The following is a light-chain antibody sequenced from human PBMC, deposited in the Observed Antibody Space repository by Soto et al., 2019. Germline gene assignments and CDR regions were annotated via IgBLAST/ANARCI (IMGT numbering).Light chain of an antibody. J-gene: IGLJ1*01. CDR2: EVN. CDR3: TSSAGRXNV. V-gene: IGLV2-8*01. Sequence: QSALTQPPSASGSPGQSVTISCTGTSSDVGGYNYVSWYQQHPGKVPKLMVYEVNKRPSGVPDRFSGSKSGNTASLTVSGLQVEDEDDYYYTSSAGRXNVXGTGTKLTVL. CDR1: SSDVGGYNY.